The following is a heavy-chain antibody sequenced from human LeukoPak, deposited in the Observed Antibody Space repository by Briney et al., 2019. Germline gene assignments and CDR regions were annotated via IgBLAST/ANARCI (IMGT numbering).Heavy chain of an antibody. V-gene: IGHV1-8*03. CDR2: MYPNSGNT. Sequence: ASVKVSCKASGYTFTSYDINWVRQATGQELEWMGWMYPNSGNTGYAQKFQGRVTITRNTSISTAYMELSSLRSEDTAVYYCARGAISSLGIEQWLDYYYYYMDVWGKGTTVTVSS. D-gene: IGHD6-19*01. J-gene: IGHJ6*03. CDR1: GYTFTSYD. CDR3: ARGAISSLGIEQWLDYYYYYMDV.